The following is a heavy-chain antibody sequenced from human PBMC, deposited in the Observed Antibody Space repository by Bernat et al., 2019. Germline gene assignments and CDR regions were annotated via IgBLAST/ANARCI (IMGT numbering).Heavy chain of an antibody. CDR3: TTDPKYYGFWSGYSH. CDR1: GFTFSNAW. V-gene: IGHV3-15*01. CDR2: IKSKTDGGTT. J-gene: IGHJ4*02. Sequence: EVQLVESGGGSVKPGGSLRLSCAASGFTFSNAWMSWVRQAPGKGLEWVGRIKSKTDGGTTDYAAPVKGRFTISRDDSKNTLYLQMNSLKTEDAAVYYCTTDPKYYGFWSGYSHWGQGTLVTVSS. D-gene: IGHD3-3*01.